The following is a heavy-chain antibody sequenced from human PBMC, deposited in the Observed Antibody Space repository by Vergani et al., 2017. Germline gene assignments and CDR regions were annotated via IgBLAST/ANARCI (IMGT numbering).Heavy chain of an antibody. D-gene: IGHD3-16*01. J-gene: IGHJ4*02. CDR3: ARDDYGGRGFDYYFDY. Sequence: EVLLVESGGGLVQPGGSLRLSCAASGFTFSAYWMNWVRQAPGKGLEWVSSISSSSSYIYYADSVKGRFTISRDNAKNSLYLQMNSLRAEDTAVYYCARDDYGGRGFDYYFDYWGQGTLVTVSS. V-gene: IGHV3-21*02. CDR1: GFTFSAYW. CDR2: ISSSSSYI.